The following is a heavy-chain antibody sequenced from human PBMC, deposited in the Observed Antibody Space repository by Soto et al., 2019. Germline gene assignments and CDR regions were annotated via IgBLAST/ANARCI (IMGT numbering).Heavy chain of an antibody. D-gene: IGHD3-16*01. V-gene: IGHV3-33*05. J-gene: IGHJ4*02. CDR2: TSYDGSNN. CDR3: ARGGTTGGLDV. Sequence: QVQLVESGGGVVQPGTSLRLSCVGSGFTFRSNVIHWVRQAPGKGLEWVALTSYDGSNNFYGDSVKGRFTISRHNSRNTVELQMDTLRCEGTALYYCARGGTTGGLDVWGQGTLVSVSS. CDR1: GFTFRSNV.